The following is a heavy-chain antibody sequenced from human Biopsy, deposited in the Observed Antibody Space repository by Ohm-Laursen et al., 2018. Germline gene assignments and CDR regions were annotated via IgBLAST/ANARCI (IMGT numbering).Heavy chain of an antibody. V-gene: IGHV4-59*08. CDR1: GGSVNSYS. J-gene: IGHJ6*02. CDR3: ASMPAAIHEPNYSYYGMHV. D-gene: IGHD2-2*02. CDR2: IYYSGSI. Sequence: GTLSLTCTVSGGSVNSYSWSWIPQPPGKGLEWIGYIYYSGSINYNPSLKSQVTISLDTSKNQFSLKLSSVTAADTAVYYCASMPAAIHEPNYSYYGMHVWGQGTTVTVSS.